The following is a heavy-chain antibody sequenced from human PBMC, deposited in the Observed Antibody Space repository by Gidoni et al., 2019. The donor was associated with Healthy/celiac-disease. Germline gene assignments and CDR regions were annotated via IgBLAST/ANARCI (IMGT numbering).Heavy chain of an antibody. J-gene: IGHJ4*02. CDR1: GGSISSGGYY. CDR2: IYYSGST. CDR3: ARGGATMMLLPPDY. D-gene: IGHD3-22*01. Sequence: QVQLQESGPGLVKPSQTLSLPCTVSGGSISSGGYYWSWIRQHPGKGLEWIGYIYYSGSTYYNPSLKSRVTISVDTSKNQFSLKLSSVTAADTAVYYCARGGATMMLLPPDYWGQGTLVTVSS. V-gene: IGHV4-31*03.